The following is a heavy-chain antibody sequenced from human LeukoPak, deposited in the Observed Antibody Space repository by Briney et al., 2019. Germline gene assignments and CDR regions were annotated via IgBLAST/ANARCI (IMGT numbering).Heavy chain of an antibody. CDR1: GFTVSSNY. CDR3: AREGSGGSFDY. Sequence: PGGSLRLSCAASGFTVSSNYMSWVRQAPGKGLEWGSVIYSGGSTYYADSGKGRFTISRDNSKNTLYLQMNSLRAEDTAVYYCAREGSGGSFDYWGQGTLVTVSS. J-gene: IGHJ4*02. CDR2: IYSGGST. D-gene: IGHD3-16*01. V-gene: IGHV3-53*01.